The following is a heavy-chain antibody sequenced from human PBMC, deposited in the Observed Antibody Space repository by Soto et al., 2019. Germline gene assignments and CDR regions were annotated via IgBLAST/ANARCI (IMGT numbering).Heavy chain of an antibody. D-gene: IGHD2-15*01. CDR3: ARFVRSGSGSICYSRGEV. CDR1: GGSVSSDTHY. V-gene: IGHV4-61*01. CDR2: IYSSGST. J-gene: IGHJ6*02. Sequence: PSETLSLTCTVSGGSVSSDTHYWSWIRQPPGKRLEWIGFIYSSGSTNYNPSLKSRVTMSVDTSKNQFSLKLRSVIVADTAVYHCARFVRSGSGSICYSRGEVWGQGTTVTVAS.